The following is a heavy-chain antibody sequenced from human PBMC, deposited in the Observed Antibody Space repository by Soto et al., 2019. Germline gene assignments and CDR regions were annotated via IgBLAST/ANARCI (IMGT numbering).Heavy chain of an antibody. CDR1: GGLFSSYA. J-gene: IGHJ4*02. Sequence: SVKVSCKDSGGLFSSYAISWVRQAPGQGLEWMGGIIPVFDTPYYAQKFQGRVTITADESTNTAYLELSSLRSDDTAMYYCARGDSPYVWFNEFWGQGSRVTVSS. CDR2: IIPVFDTP. V-gene: IGHV1-69*13. D-gene: IGHD3-16*01. CDR3: ARGDSPYVWFNEF.